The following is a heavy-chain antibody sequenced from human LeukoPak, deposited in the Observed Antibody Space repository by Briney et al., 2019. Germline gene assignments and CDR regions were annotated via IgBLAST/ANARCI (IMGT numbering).Heavy chain of an antibody. D-gene: IGHD6-13*01. Sequence: GGSLRLSCAASGFTFSNYAMNWVRQAPGKGLEWVSSISSSSSYIYYADSVKGRFTISRDNAKNSLYLQMNSLRAEDTAVYYCARLRGIAAAGYYYGMDVWGQGTTVTVSS. V-gene: IGHV3-21*01. CDR3: ARLRGIAAAGYYYGMDV. CDR1: GFTFSNYA. J-gene: IGHJ6*02. CDR2: ISSSSSYI.